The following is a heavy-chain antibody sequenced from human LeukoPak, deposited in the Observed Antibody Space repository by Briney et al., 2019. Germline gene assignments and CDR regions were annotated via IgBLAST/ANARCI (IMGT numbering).Heavy chain of an antibody. V-gene: IGHV3-30*18. CDR2: TSHDGTKK. Sequence: PGRSLRISCAASGFIFSNFGMHWVRQAPGKGLEWVAGTSHDGTKKFYADSVKGRFTIFRDNSENTLYLQMNSLSAEDTAVYYCTKGTSTVSSTSCYPEYWGQGTLVTVSS. J-gene: IGHJ4*02. CDR3: TKGTSTVSSTSCYPEY. D-gene: IGHD2-2*01. CDR1: GFIFSNFG.